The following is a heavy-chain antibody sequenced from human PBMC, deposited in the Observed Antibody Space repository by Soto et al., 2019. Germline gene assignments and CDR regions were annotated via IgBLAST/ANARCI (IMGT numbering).Heavy chain of an antibody. D-gene: IGHD3-10*01. CDR3: AVLLAGGGGDGN. CDR1: GGSISSGGYY. CDR2: IYYSGST. J-gene: IGHJ4*02. Sequence: SETLSLTCAVSGGSISSGGYYWSWIRQHPGKGLEWIGYIYYSGSTYYNPSLKSRVTISVDTSKNQFSLKLSSVTAADTAVYYCAVLLAGGGGDGNWGQGTLVTVS. V-gene: IGHV4-31*11.